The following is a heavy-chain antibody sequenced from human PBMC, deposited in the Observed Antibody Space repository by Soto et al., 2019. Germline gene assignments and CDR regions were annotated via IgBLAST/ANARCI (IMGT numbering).Heavy chain of an antibody. CDR3: ARGSSWYNWFDP. CDR2: INHSGST. D-gene: IGHD6-13*01. V-gene: IGHV4-34*01. CDR1: GGSFSGYY. J-gene: IGHJ5*02. Sequence: SETLSLTCAVYGGSFSGYYWSWIRQPPGKGLEWIGEINHSGSTNYNPSIKSRVTISVDTSKNQFSLKLSSVTAADTAVYYCARGSSWYNWFDPWGQGTLVTVSS.